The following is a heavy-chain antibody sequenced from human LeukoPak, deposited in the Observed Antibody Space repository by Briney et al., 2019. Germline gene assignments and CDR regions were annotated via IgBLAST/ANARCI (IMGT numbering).Heavy chain of an antibody. CDR2: MCHNGNT. J-gene: IGHJ4*02. CDR3: ARIEDVTRGYNHAYYFDY. V-gene: IGHV4-38-2*02. CDR1: GYSISSDYY. Sequence: SETLSLTCTVSGYSISSDYYWGWIRQPPGKGLEWIGNMCHNGNTYYNPSLKSRVTMSIDTSKKQFSLKLRTATAADTAVYYSARIEDVTRGYNHAYYFDYWGQGTLVTVSS. D-gene: IGHD5-18*01.